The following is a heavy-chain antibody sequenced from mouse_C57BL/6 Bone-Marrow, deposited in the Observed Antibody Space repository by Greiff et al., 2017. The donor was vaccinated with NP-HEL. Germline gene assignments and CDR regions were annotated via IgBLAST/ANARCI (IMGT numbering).Heavy chain of an antibody. D-gene: IGHD2-4*01. CDR2: IRNKANGYTT. CDR1: GFTFTDYY. V-gene: IGHV7-3*01. Sequence: EVQRVESGGGLVQPGGSLSLSCAASGFTFTDYYMSWVRQPPGTALEWLGFIRNKANGYTTEYSASVKGRFTISRDNSQSILYLQMNALRAEDRATYYCARYLLYDYDGYWYFDVWGTGTTVTVSS. J-gene: IGHJ1*03. CDR3: ARYLLYDYDGYWYFDV.